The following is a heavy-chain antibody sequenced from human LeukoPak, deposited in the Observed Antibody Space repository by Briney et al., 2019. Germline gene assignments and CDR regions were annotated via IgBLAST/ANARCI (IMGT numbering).Heavy chain of an antibody. D-gene: IGHD5-12*01. CDR2: IKQDGSEK. CDR3: ARGLPATITPFDY. V-gene: IGHV3-7*03. Sequence: GGSLRLSCAASGFTFSSYWMTWVRQAPGKGLEWVANIKQDGSEKYYVDSVKGRFTISRDNAKNSLYLQMNSLRAEDTAVYYCARGLPATITPFDYWGQGTLVTVSS. J-gene: IGHJ4*02. CDR1: GFTFSSYW.